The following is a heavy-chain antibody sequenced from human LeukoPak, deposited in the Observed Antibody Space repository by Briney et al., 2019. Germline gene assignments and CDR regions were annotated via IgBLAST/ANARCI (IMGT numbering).Heavy chain of an antibody. D-gene: IGHD1-26*01. Sequence: GGSLRLSCAASGFTFSSYEMNWVRQAPGKGLEWVSYISSSGSTIYYADSVKGRFTISRDNAKNSLYLQMNSLRAEDTAVYYCARESWELKYWGQGTLVTVSS. V-gene: IGHV3-48*03. CDR3: ARESWELKY. J-gene: IGHJ4*02. CDR1: GFTFSSYE. CDR2: ISSSGSTI.